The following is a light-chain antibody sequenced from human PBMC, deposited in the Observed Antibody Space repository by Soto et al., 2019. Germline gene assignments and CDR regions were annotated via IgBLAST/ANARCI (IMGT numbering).Light chain of an antibody. J-gene: IGLJ2*01. CDR2: DDS. CDR3: QVCDSSSDHAV. CDR1: DIGSYS. V-gene: IGLV3-21*02. Sequence: SYKLTQPPSVSVAPGQTARITCGGNDIGSYSVHWYQQRPGQAPVLVVYDDSDRPSGIPERFSGSNSGNTATLAISRVEVGDEADYYCQVCDSSSDHAVFGGGTKLTVL.